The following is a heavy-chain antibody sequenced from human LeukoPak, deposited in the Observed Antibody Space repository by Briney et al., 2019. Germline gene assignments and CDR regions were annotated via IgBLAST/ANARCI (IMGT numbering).Heavy chain of an antibody. CDR3: ATTAMAPGLRY. J-gene: IGHJ4*02. CDR1: GGSFSGYY. D-gene: IGHD5-18*01. Sequence: KPSETLSLTCAVYGGSFSGYYWSWLRQPPGKGVEWSGEINHSGRTNYNPSLKSRVTISVETSKKQFSLKRSSVTAADTAVYYCATTAMAPGLRYWGQGTLVTVSS. V-gene: IGHV4-34*01. CDR2: INHSGRT.